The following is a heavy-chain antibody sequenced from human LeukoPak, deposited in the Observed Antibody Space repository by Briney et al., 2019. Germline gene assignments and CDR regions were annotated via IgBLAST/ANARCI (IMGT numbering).Heavy chain of an antibody. CDR2: ISYSGST. J-gene: IGHJ4*02. CDR3: TRQWFGELFSVFDY. V-gene: IGHV4-59*08. D-gene: IGHD3-10*01. CDR1: HFICSYY. Sequence: SETLSLTCTVSHFICSYYWSWIRQPPGKGLEWIGYISYSGSTHYNPSLKSRLTISIDTSKNQFSLKLTSVTAADTAVYYCTRQWFGELFSVFDYWGQGSLVTVSS.